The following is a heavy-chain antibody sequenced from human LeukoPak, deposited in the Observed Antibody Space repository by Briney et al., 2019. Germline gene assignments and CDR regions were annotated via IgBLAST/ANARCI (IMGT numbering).Heavy chain of an antibody. Sequence: ASVKVSCKVSGYTLTELSMHWVRQAPGKGLEWMGGSDPEDGETIYAQKFQGRVTMIEDTSTDTAYMELSSLRSEDTAVYYCAPAWCGGDCYPLLDYGAQEPRVTVPS. CDR1: GYTLTELS. D-gene: IGHD2-21*02. J-gene: IGHJ4*02. V-gene: IGHV1-24*01. CDR3: APAWCGGDCYPLLDY. CDR2: SDPEDGET.